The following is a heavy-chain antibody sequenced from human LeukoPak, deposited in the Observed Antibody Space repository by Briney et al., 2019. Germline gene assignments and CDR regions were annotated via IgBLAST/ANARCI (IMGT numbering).Heavy chain of an antibody. V-gene: IGHV3-74*01. CDR3: ARDDYGDYFFPY. CDR1: GFTFSTYW. J-gene: IGHJ4*02. CDR2: INSDESNT. Sequence: GGSRRLSCAASGFTFSTYWMHWVRQAPGKGLVWVSRINSDESNTNYADSVKGRFTISRDNAKNTLYLQMNSLRAEDTAVYYCARDDYGDYFFPYWGQGTLVTVSS. D-gene: IGHD4-17*01.